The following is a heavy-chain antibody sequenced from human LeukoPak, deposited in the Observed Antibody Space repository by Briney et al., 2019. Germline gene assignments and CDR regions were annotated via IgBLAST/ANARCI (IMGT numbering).Heavy chain of an antibody. CDR3: ARDVMGFMDV. CDR2: IYYSGST. Sequence: SQTLSLTCTVSVGSISSGRYYCSRIPRDPAKGLEWIGYIYYSGSTYYNPSLKSRVTISVDTSKNQFSLKLSSVTAADTAVYYCARDVMGFMDVWGKGTTVTVSS. D-gene: IGHD1-26*01. CDR1: VGSISSGRYY. J-gene: IGHJ6*03. V-gene: IGHV4-31*03.